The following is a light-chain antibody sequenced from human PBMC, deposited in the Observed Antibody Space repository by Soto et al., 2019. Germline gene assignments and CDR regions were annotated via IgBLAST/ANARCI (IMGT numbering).Light chain of an antibody. V-gene: IGKV1-39*01. CDR2: AAS. CDR3: QPSYSTPPWT. J-gene: IGKJ1*01. CDR1: ESISSW. Sequence: ITCRASESISSWLAWYQQKPGKAPKLLIYAASSLQSGVPSRFSGSGSGTDFTLTISSLQPEDFANYDCQPSYSTPPWTFGQGTQVDIK.